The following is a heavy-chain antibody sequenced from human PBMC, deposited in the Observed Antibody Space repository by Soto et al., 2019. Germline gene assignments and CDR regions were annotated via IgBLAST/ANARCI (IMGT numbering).Heavy chain of an antibody. CDR1: GYTFTSYD. Sequence: QVQLVQSGAEVKKPGASVKVSCKASGYTFTSYDITWVRQATGQGLEWMGWMNPNSGNTGFAQKSQGRVTMTRNTSISIAYMELSSLRSEDTAVYYCTSRYYYNGMDVWGQGTTVTVSS. J-gene: IGHJ6*02. V-gene: IGHV1-8*01. CDR3: TSRYYYNGMDV. CDR2: MNPNSGNT.